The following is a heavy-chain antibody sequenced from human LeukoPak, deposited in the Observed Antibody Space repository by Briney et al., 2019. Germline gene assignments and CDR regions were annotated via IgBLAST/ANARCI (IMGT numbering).Heavy chain of an antibody. Sequence: PGGSLRLSCAASGFTFSTNWMSWVRQAPGKGLEWVANIKQDGSEKHYVDSVKGRFTISRDNAKNSLYLQMNSLRAEDTGVYYCALLRSSIAAAGFEYWGQGTLVTVSS. CDR1: GFTFSTNW. J-gene: IGHJ4*02. CDR2: IKQDGSEK. V-gene: IGHV3-7*01. CDR3: ALLRSSIAAAGFEY. D-gene: IGHD6-13*01.